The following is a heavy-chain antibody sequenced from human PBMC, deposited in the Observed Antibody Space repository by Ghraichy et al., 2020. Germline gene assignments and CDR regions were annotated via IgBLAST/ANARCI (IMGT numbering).Heavy chain of an antibody. V-gene: IGHV3-23*01. Sequence: GGSLRLSCAASGFTFDSDAMSWVRQAPGKGLEWVSTSGRHGDTYYAGSVKGRFTISRDNSKNTLYLQMYSLTAEDTAMYYCVRAPYFYYGMDVWGQGTTVTVSS. J-gene: IGHJ6*02. CDR2: SGRHGDT. CDR1: GFTFDSDA. CDR3: VRAPYFYYGMDV. D-gene: IGHD3-9*01.